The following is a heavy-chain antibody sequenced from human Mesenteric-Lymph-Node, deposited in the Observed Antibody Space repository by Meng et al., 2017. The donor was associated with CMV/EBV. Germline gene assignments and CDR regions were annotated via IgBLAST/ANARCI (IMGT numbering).Heavy chain of an antibody. CDR3: TRDVRRGWFDP. CDR2: INIDGTST. J-gene: IGHJ5*02. Sequence: GESLKISCAASGFAFNSYAMHWVRQAPGKGLEWVSRINIDGTSTTYADTVKGRFTISRDNAKNTLHLQMNSLRAEDTAVYYCTRDVRRGWFDPWGQGTLVTVSS. V-gene: IGHV3-74*01. CDR1: GFAFNSYA.